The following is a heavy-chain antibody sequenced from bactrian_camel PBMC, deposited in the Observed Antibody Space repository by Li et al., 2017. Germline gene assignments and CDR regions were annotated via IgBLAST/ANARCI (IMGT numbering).Heavy chain of an antibody. CDR1: GYTSDDLMC. V-gene: IGHV3S67*01. CDR2: IERDDSM. J-gene: IGHJ7*01. Sequence: DVQLVESGGGSVEAGGSLKLSCTASGYTSDDLMCMGWLRQPPGKEREGVAIIERDDSMNYVDAVKGRFTISKDSAKSTLYLHMKNLKAEDTAAYYCAVTLFCRERARQPDAYRYWGTGTQVTVSS.